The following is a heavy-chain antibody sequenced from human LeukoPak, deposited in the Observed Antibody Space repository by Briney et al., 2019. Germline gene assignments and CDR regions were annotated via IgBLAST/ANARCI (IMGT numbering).Heavy chain of an antibody. Sequence: PSETLSLTCTVSGGSISSYYWSWIRQPPGKGLEWIGYIYYSGSTNYNPSLKSRVTISVDTSKNQFSLKLSSVTAADTAVYYCARAGGSSKARRAYYMDVWGKGTTVTVSS. D-gene: IGHD2-2*01. J-gene: IGHJ6*03. CDR1: GGSISSYY. CDR2: IYYSGST. CDR3: ARAGGSSKARRAYYMDV. V-gene: IGHV4-59*01.